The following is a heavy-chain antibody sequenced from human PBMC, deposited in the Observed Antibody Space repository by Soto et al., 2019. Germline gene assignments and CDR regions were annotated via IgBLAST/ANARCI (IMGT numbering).Heavy chain of an antibody. CDR2: TYHGGAT. Sequence: QVQLQESGPGLVKPSGTLSLTCAVSGGSIRGHYWWSWVRQSPEKGLEWIGETYHGGATYYNPSLKSRATISTDASKNQLSLKLSSVTAADTAIYYCAHQTTSFTLDVWGQGTTVTVSS. V-gene: IGHV4-4*02. CDR1: GGSIRGHYW. D-gene: IGHD2-2*01. J-gene: IGHJ6*02. CDR3: AHQTTSFTLDV.